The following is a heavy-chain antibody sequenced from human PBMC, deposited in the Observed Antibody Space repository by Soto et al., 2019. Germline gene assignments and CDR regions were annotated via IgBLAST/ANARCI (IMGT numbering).Heavy chain of an antibody. CDR1: GFTFSSYG. CDR2: ISYDGSNK. J-gene: IGHJ6*03. V-gene: IGHV3-30*18. D-gene: IGHD3-10*01. Sequence: PGGSLRLSCAASGFTFSSYGMHWVRQAPGKGLEWVAVISYDGSNKYYADSVKGRFTISRDNSKNTLYLQMKSMRAADTAVYYCAKKRGDYGSGFFFNPPVYYYYYNDVLTQGTTVP. CDR3: AKKRGDYGSGFFFNPPVYYYYYNDV.